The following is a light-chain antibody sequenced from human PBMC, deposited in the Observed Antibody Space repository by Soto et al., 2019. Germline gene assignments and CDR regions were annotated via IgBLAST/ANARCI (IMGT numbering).Light chain of an antibody. Sequence: EIVLTQSPATLSLSPGERATLSCRASQSVSSYLAWYQQKPGQAPRLLIYDASNRATGIPARFSGSGSGTDFTLTISRLEPEDFEVYYCQQRSNWPPYTFGQGTKLELK. V-gene: IGKV3-11*01. CDR2: DAS. J-gene: IGKJ2*01. CDR1: QSVSSY. CDR3: QQRSNWPPYT.